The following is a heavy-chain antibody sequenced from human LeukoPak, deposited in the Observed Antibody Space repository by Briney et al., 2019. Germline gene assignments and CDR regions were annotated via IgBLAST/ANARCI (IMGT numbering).Heavy chain of an antibody. V-gene: IGHV3-23*01. CDR1: GFTFSSYA. Sequence: PGGSLRLSCAASGFTFSSYAMSWVRQAPGKGLEWVSAISGSGGSTYYEDSVNGRFTITRDNSKNTLYLQMNSLRAEDTAVYYCATWVLGYCSSTSCYRLPDYWGQGTLVTVSS. CDR3: ATWVLGYCSSTSCYRLPDY. J-gene: IGHJ4*02. D-gene: IGHD2-2*02. CDR2: ISGSGGST.